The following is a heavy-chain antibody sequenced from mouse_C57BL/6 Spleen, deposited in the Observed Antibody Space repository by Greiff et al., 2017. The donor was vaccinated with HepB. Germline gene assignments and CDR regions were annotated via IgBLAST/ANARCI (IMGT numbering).Heavy chain of an antibody. V-gene: IGHV5-4*01. CDR3: ARDRGWDPYWYFDV. CDR2: ISDGGSYT. Sequence: EVKVVESGGGLVKPGGSLKLSCAASGFTFSSYAMSWVRQTPEKRLEWVATISDGGSYTYYPDNVKGRFTISRDNAKNNLYLQMSHLKSEDTAMYYCARDRGWDPYWYFDVWGTGTTVTVSS. D-gene: IGHD4-1*01. J-gene: IGHJ1*03. CDR1: GFTFSSYA.